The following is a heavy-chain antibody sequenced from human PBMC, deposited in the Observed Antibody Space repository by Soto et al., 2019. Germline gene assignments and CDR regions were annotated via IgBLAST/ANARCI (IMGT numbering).Heavy chain of an antibody. J-gene: IGHJ4*02. CDR3: ARVPAGGNSDYFDS. D-gene: IGHD2-21*02. Sequence: QVQLQESGPGLVKPSQTLSLTCTVSGGSFSSGDYYWSWIRQPPGKGLEWIGYIYYTGSTYYHPSLKSRVTLSVDPSKNQYSLRLSSVTAADTSVYYCARVPAGGNSDYFDSWGQGTLVTVSS. CDR1: GGSFSSGDYY. V-gene: IGHV4-30-4*01. CDR2: IYYTGST.